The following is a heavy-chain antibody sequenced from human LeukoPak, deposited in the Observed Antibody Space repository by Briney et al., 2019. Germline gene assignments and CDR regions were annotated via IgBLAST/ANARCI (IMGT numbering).Heavy chain of an antibody. CDR3: ARHKGGRLYPFEY. Sequence: SETLSLTCSVSGDSISTRSYAWGWIRQPPGKGLEWIATIYFRETTYYNPSVKSRATISVDTSKRQFSLKLTYVTAADTAVYYCARHKGGRLYPFEYRGQGTLVTVSS. D-gene: IGHD3-16*01. CDR2: IYFRETT. J-gene: IGHJ4*02. V-gene: IGHV4-39*01. CDR1: GDSISTRSYA.